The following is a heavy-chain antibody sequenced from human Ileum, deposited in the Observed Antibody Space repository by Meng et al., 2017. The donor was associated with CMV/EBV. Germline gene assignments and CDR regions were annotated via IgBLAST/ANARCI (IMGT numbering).Heavy chain of an antibody. Sequence: VRPRVSGPGLLKPSQPLSLTCTVSGSSITNEDYYWSWLRQPPGKGLEWIGYIYYNGITYYNPSLKSRIAILVDTSKSQFSLIVSSVTAADTAVYYCAKYSGPSRWFDPWGQGTLVTVSS. CDR2: IYYNGIT. J-gene: IGHJ5*02. CDR1: GSSITNEDYY. D-gene: IGHD5-12*01. CDR3: AKYSGPSRWFDP. V-gene: IGHV4-30-4*01.